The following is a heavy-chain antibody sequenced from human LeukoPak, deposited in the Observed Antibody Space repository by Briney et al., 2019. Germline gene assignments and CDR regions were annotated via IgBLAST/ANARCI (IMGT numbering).Heavy chain of an antibody. Sequence: GGSLRLSXAASGFTFSSYSMNWLRQAPGKGLEWVSSISSSSSYIYYADSVKGRFTISRDNAKNSLYLQMNSLRAEDTAVYYCARALLDYGDPPRFDYWGQGTLVTVSS. CDR1: GFTFSSYS. V-gene: IGHV3-21*01. J-gene: IGHJ4*02. D-gene: IGHD4-17*01. CDR3: ARALLDYGDPPRFDY. CDR2: ISSSSSYI.